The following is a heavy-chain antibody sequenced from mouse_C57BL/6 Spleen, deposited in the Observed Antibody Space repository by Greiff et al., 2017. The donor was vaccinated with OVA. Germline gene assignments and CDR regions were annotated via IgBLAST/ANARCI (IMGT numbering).Heavy chain of an antibody. CDR2: IDPSDSYT. V-gene: IGHV1-50*01. D-gene: IGHD3-2*02. J-gene: IGHJ3*01. CDR1: GYTFTSYW. CDR3: ARGAAQATSWFAY. Sequence: QVQLQQPGAELVKPGASVKLSCKASGYTFTSYWMQWVKQRPGQGLEWIGEIDPSDSYTNYNQKFKGKATLTVDTSSSTAYMQLSSLTSEDSAVYYGARGAAQATSWFAYWGQGTLVTVSA.